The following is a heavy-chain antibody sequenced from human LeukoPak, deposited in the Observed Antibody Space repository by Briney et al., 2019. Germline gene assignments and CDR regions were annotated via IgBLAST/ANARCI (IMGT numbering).Heavy chain of an antibody. D-gene: IGHD3-22*01. CDR3: ARGRRQGMIVVVGGFDC. J-gene: IGHJ5*01. CDR2: INHSGST. V-gene: IGHV4-34*01. Sequence: SETLSLTCAVYGGSFSGYYWSWIRQPPGKGLEWIGEINHSGSTNYNPSLKSRVTISVGTSKNQFSLKLSSVTAADTAVYYCARGRRQGMIVVVGGFDCWGQGTLVTVSS. CDR1: GGSFSGYY.